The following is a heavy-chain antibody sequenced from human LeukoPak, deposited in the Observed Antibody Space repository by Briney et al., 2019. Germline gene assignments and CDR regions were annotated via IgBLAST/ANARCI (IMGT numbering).Heavy chain of an antibody. CDR2: ISGSGAST. Sequence: PGGSLRLSCAASGFTFSSYAMTWVRQAPGKGLEWVSAISGSGASTYFADSVKGRFTISRDNPKNTLYLQMNSLRAEDTAVYYCAKDLGPLQLVGKGSLDYWGQGTLVTVSS. J-gene: IGHJ4*02. D-gene: IGHD6-6*01. CDR1: GFTFSSYA. CDR3: AKDLGPLQLVGKGSLDY. V-gene: IGHV3-23*01.